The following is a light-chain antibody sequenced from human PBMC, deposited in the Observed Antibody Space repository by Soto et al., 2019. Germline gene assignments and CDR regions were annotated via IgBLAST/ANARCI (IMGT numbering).Light chain of an antibody. J-gene: IGKJ5*01. CDR2: GAS. V-gene: IGKV3-20*01. CDR1: QRISNNY. Sequence: EIVLTQSPGTLSLSPGESATLSCRASQRISNNYLAWYQQRPGQAPRLLIYGASSRANGIPERFSGSASGADFALTVSSLEPEDFAVYYCQQYGSSPPITFGQGTRLEIK. CDR3: QQYGSSPPIT.